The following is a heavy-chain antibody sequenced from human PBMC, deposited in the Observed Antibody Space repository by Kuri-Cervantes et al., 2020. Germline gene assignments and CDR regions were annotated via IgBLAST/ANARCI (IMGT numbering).Heavy chain of an antibody. Sequence: SQTLSLTCAVYGGSFRGYYWSWIRQPPGKGLEWIGEINHSGSTNYNPSLKSRVTISVDTSKNQFYLKLSSVTAADTAVYYCARDSNGDYYGSGSYYNTKNFDYWGQGTLVTVSS. CDR2: INHSGST. V-gene: IGHV4-34*01. J-gene: IGHJ4*02. CDR3: ARDSNGDYYGSGSYYNTKNFDY. CDR1: GGSFRGYY. D-gene: IGHD3-10*01.